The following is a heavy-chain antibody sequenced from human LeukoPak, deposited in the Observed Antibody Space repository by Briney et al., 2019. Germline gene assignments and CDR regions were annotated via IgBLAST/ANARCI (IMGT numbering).Heavy chain of an antibody. CDR3: ARGGGLYYYDSSGYLFDY. CDR2: IYYSGST. V-gene: IGHV4-59*12. D-gene: IGHD3-22*01. Sequence: SETLSLTCTVSGGSISSYYWSWIRQPPGKGLEWIGYIYYSGSTYYNPSLKSRVTISVDTSKNQFSLKLSSVTAADTAVYYCARGGGLYYYDSSGYLFDYWGQGTLVTVSS. CDR1: GGSISSYY. J-gene: IGHJ4*02.